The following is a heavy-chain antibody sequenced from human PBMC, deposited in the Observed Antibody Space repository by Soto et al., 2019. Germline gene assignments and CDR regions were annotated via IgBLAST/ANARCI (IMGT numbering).Heavy chain of an antibody. CDR2: INHSGST. CDR3: AREPSDDSSGYYMDY. D-gene: IGHD3-22*01. V-gene: IGHV4-34*01. Sequence: SETLSLTCAVYGGSFSGYYWSWIRQPPGKGLEWIGEINHSGSTNYNPSLKSRVTISVDTSKNQFSLKLSSVTAADTAVYYCAREPSDDSSGYYMDYWGQGTLVTVSS. J-gene: IGHJ4*02. CDR1: GGSFSGYY.